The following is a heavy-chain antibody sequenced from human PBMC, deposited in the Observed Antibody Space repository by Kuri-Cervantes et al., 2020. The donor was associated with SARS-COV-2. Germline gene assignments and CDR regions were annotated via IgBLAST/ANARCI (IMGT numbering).Heavy chain of an antibody. CDR3: ATGRVWTSSHFDY. Sequence: SVKVSCKASGGTFSSYAVSWVRQAPGQGLEWMGGIIPILGTPNYAQKFQGRVTMTEDTSTDTAYMELSSLRSEDTAVYYCATGRVWTSSHFDYWGQGTLVTVSS. CDR2: IIPILGTP. V-gene: IGHV1-69*10. CDR1: GGTFSSYA. D-gene: IGHD2-2*01. J-gene: IGHJ4*02.